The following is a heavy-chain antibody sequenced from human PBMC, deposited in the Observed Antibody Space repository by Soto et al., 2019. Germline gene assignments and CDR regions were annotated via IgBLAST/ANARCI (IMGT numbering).Heavy chain of an antibody. CDR3: ARETTVTAEIAY. V-gene: IGHV3-33*01. Sequence: QVQLVESGGGVVQPGRSLRLSCAASGFTFSSYGMHWVRQAPGKGLEWVAVIWYDGSNKYYADSVKGRFTISRDNSKNTLYLQMNSLRAEDTAVYYCARETTVTAEIAYWGQGTLVTVSS. CDR1: GFTFSSYG. D-gene: IGHD4-17*01. CDR2: IWYDGSNK. J-gene: IGHJ4*02.